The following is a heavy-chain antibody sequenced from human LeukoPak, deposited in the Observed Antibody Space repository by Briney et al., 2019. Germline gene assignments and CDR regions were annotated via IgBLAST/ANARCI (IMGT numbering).Heavy chain of an antibody. D-gene: IGHD3-22*01. J-gene: IGHJ4*02. CDR3: ARRVAGSGYRDF. Sequence: PSETLSLTCTVSGGSISSSGHYWGWIRQPPGKGLEWIGNIYSSGSTIYNPSLKSRVTISVDTSTNQFSLKLSSVTAADTAEYYCARRVAGSGYRDFWGQGTLVTASS. V-gene: IGHV4-39*01. CDR1: GGSISSSGHY. CDR2: IYSSGST.